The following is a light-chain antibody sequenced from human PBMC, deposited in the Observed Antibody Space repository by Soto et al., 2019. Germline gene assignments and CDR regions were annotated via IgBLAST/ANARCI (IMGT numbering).Light chain of an antibody. Sequence: QSVLTQSPSASASLGASVKLTCTLSSGHSSYAIAWHQQQPEKGPRYLMKLNSDGSHTKGDGIPDRFSGSSSGADRYLTISSLQSEDEADYYCQTSGTGRVFGGGTKVTVL. CDR3: QTSGTGRV. J-gene: IGLJ2*01. V-gene: IGLV4-69*01. CDR1: SGHSSYA. CDR2: LNSDGSH.